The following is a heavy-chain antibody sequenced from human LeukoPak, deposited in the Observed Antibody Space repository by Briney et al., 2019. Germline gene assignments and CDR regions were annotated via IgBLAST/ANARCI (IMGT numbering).Heavy chain of an antibody. V-gene: IGHV4-4*07. J-gene: IGHJ1*01. CDR2: IYTSGST. Sequence: SETLSLTCTVSGGSISSYYWSWIRQPAGKGLEWIGRIYTSGSTNYNPSLKSRVTMPVDTSKNQFSLKLSSVTAADTAVYYCATALVVHGYFQHWGQGTLVTVSS. CDR3: ATALVVHGYFQH. D-gene: IGHD2-8*02. CDR1: GGSISSYY.